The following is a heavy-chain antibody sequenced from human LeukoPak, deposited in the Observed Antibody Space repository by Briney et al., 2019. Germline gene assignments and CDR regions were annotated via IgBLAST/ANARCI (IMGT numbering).Heavy chain of an antibody. D-gene: IGHD2-15*01. CDR2: INPNSGGP. CDR1: GYSFTDYY. J-gene: IGHJ4*02. V-gene: IGHV1-2*02. CDR3: ALVGYCSGGSCYPFDH. Sequence: ASVKVSCKASGYSFTDYYMHWVRQAPGQGLEWMGWINPNSGGPNYAQKFQGRVTMTRDTSISTAYMELSGLRSDDTAVYYCALVGYCSGGSCYPFDHWGQGTLVTVSS.